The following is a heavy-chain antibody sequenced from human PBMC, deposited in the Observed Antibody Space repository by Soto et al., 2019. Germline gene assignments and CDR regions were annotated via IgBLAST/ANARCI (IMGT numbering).Heavy chain of an antibody. Sequence: GESLKISCQGSGYRFTTYWIGWVRQTPGKGLEWMGIMNAGDSDARYSPSFQGQVTFSADKSISTAYLHWSSVKASDTAMYYCARLDGGGTYPSYFDYWGQGTLVTVSS. CDR2: MNAGDSDA. CDR1: GYRFTTYW. CDR3: ARLDGGGTYPSYFDY. V-gene: IGHV5-51*01. J-gene: IGHJ4*01. D-gene: IGHD1-26*01.